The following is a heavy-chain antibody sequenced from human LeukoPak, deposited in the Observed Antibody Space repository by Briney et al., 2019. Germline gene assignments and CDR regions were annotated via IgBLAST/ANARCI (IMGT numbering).Heavy chain of an antibody. CDR2: ISHDERTK. J-gene: IGHJ4*02. V-gene: IGHV3-30*04. CDR3: ARPSPPGDGYNPPDY. CDR1: GFNFDNYA. Sequence: GGSLRLSCVASGFNFDNYAMHWVRQPLGKGLEWVAVISHDERTKYYADSMKGRITISRDNSKNTVFLQMNNLRTEDTAVYFCARPSPPGDGYNPPDYWGQGTLVTVSS. D-gene: IGHD5-24*01.